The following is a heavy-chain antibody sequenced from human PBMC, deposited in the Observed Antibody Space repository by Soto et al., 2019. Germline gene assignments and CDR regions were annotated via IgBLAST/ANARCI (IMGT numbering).Heavy chain of an antibody. J-gene: IGHJ5*02. V-gene: IGHV4-61*01. CDR2: IYYSGST. CDR3: ARYDAESGSNKLDP. CDR1: GGSVSSRSHF. Sequence: QVQLQESGPGLVKPSETLSVTCTVSGGSVSSRSHFWSWIRQPPGGGLQWIGYIYYSGSTNYNPSLKSRATLSVDTSRKQFSLRLTSVTAADTAVYYCARYDAESGSNKLDPWGQGTLVTVSS. D-gene: IGHD5-12*01.